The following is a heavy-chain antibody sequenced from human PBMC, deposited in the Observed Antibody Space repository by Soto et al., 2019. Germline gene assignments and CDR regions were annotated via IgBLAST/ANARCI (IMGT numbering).Heavy chain of an antibody. Sequence: PGGSLRLSCAASGFTFSSSAMSWVRQAPRKGLEWVSTLSGRTGDSYYADSVSGRFTISRDTSKNTLYLQMNSLRAEDTAVYYCAKDGFYCDKSGYCPFDSWGQGTLVTVSS. D-gene: IGHD3-22*01. CDR1: GFTFSSSA. CDR2: LSGRTGDS. V-gene: IGHV3-23*01. CDR3: AKDGFYCDKSGYCPFDS. J-gene: IGHJ4*02.